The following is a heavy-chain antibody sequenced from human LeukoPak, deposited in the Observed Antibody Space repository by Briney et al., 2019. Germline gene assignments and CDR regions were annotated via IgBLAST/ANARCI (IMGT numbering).Heavy chain of an antibody. J-gene: IGHJ4*02. CDR3: ARDHYGSGSYLGFDY. CDR2: INHSGST. Sequence: PSETLSLTCAVYGGSFSGNYWSWIRQPPGKGLEWIGEINHSGSTNYNPSLKSRVTISVDTSKNQFSLKPSSVTAADTAVYYWARDHYGSGSYLGFDYWGQGTLVTVSS. CDR1: GGSFSGNY. V-gene: IGHV4-34*01. D-gene: IGHD3-10*01.